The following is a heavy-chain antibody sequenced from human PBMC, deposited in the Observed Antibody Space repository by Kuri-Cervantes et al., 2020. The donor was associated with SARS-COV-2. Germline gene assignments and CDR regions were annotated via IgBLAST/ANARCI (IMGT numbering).Heavy chain of an antibody. CDR2: IYYSGST. CDR1: GGSISSYY. D-gene: IGHD4-11*01. V-gene: IGHV4-59*12. Sequence: SETLSLTCTVSGGSISSYYWSWIRQPPGKGLEWIGYIYYSGSTNYNPSLKSRVTISVDTSKNQFSLKLSSVTAADTAVYYCARGGGYSNLGYYFDYWGQGTRGTVSA. J-gene: IGHJ4*02. CDR3: ARGGGYSNLGYYFDY.